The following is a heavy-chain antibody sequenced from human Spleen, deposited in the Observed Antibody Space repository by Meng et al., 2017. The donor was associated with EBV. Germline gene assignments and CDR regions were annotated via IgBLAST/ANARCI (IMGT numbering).Heavy chain of an antibody. D-gene: IGHD1-14*01. Sequence: LHLEGRAGGRVCPSRTLSLTGILSGGSSCCIIYYHGWCRRTPAGDVVLLVGLLHSGSTFYHPSLMNRVTISIITSTNQYSLRLISATAADTAVYYCSRHGTTWGGLTDSWGLGTLVTVSS. V-gene: IGHV4-39*01. CDR1: GGSSCCIIYY. J-gene: IGHJ4*02. CDR3: SRHGTTWGGLTDS. CDR2: LLHSGST.